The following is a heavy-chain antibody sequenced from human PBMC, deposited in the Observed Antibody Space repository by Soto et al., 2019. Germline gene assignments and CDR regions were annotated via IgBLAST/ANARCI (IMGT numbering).Heavy chain of an antibody. CDR1: GFSFSNYA. CDR3: AKDAMNVDLRRLDC. D-gene: IGHD3-16*01. J-gene: IGHJ4*02. CDR2: ISGGSTIT. Sequence: GGSLRLSCTASGFSFSNYALSWVRQSPGKGLEWVSSISGGSTITYFADSVTGRFTISRDNSKNTLYLQMDSLRADDTAVYYCAKDAMNVDLRRLDCWGQGTLVTVSS. V-gene: IGHV3-23*01.